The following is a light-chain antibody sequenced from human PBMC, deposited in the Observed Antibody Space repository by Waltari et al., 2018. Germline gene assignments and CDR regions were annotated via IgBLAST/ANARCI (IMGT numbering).Light chain of an antibody. V-gene: IGLV2-11*01. CDR1: SGDLGDQNY. CDR2: DVS. J-gene: IGLJ2*01. CDR3: CSRAGSSVV. Sequence: QSALTQPRSVSGSPGQSGTIPCTGTSGDLGDQNYVSWYLDQPGKAPKLTIYDVSERPSGVPDRFSASKSGNTASLTISGLQAEDEGSYHCCSRAGSSVVFGGGTKLTVL.